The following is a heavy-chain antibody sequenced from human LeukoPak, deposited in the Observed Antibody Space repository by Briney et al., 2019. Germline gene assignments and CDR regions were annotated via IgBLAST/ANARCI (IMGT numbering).Heavy chain of an antibody. CDR3: ARGGQYYYDSSGYY. CDR2: ISSSSSYI. J-gene: IGHJ4*02. Sequence: GGSLRLSCAASGFTFSSYWMTWVRQAPGKGLEWVSSISSSSSYICYADSVEGRFTISRDNAKNSLYLQMNSLRAEDTAVYYCARGGQYYYDSSGYYWGQGTLVTVSS. D-gene: IGHD3-22*01. V-gene: IGHV3-21*01. CDR1: GFTFSSYW.